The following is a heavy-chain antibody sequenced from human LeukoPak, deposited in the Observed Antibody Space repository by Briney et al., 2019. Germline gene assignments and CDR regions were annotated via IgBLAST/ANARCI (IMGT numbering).Heavy chain of an antibody. CDR3: ARELFGRGIVVAGSDY. J-gene: IGHJ4*02. Sequence: ASVKVSCKASGGTFSSYAISWERQAPGQGHEWMGRIIPIFGTANYAQKFQGRVTITPDESTSTAYMELSSLRSEDTAVYYCARELFGRGIVVAGSDYWGQGTLVTVSS. V-gene: IGHV1-69*13. CDR1: GGTFSSYA. D-gene: IGHD3-22*01. CDR2: IIPIFGTA.